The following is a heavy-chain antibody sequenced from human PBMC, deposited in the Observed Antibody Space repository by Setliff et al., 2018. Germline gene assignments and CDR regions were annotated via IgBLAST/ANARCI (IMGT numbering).Heavy chain of an antibody. CDR1: GGSVGSGSYY. CDR3: ARVGCTNGVCGLFDS. D-gene: IGHD2-8*01. V-gene: IGHV4-61*02. Sequence: TLSLTCIVSGGSVGSGSYYWSWIRQPAGKGLEWIGLIQSTGNTNYNPSLQSRVTISIDTSKNQFSLKMTSVTAADTAMYYCARVGCTNGVCGLFDSWGQGTLVTVSS. J-gene: IGHJ4*02. CDR2: IQSTGNT.